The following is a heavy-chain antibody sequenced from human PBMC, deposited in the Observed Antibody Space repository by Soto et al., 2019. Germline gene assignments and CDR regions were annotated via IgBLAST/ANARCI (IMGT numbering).Heavy chain of an antibody. CDR1: GGSITSGGFY. J-gene: IGHJ5*02. D-gene: IGHD6-13*01. V-gene: IGHV4-31*03. Sequence: QVQLQESGPGLVKPSQTLSLTCSVSGGSITSGGFYWIWVRQHPEKGVEGIAYIFHSSSTDYTPSLKSRIIISADTSKNQFSLKLTSVTAADTAVYYCVRGGIAGNWFDPWGQGTLVTVSS. CDR3: VRGGIAGNWFDP. CDR2: IFHSSST.